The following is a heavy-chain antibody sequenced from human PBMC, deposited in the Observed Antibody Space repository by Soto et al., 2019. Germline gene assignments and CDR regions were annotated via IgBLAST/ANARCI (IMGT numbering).Heavy chain of an antibody. Sequence: GGSLRLSCAASGFTFTSAAVSWLRQAPGKGLEWVSTLSGSGATTYYADSVKGRFTISRDNSKDTLYLQMNSLRAEDTALYYCAKTRESGIYFYFDSWGQGALVTVSS. CDR2: LSGSGATT. V-gene: IGHV3-23*01. CDR3: AKTRESGIYFYFDS. CDR1: GFTFTSAA. J-gene: IGHJ4*02. D-gene: IGHD1-26*01.